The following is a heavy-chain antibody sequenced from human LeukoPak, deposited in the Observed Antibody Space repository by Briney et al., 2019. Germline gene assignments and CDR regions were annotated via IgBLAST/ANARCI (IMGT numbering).Heavy chain of an antibody. CDR2: IYISGST. J-gene: IGHJ4*02. CDR3: ARGPTTVTRAFDY. V-gene: IGHV4-59*10. CDR1: GGSFSGYY. Sequence: PSETLSLTCAVYGGSFSGYYWSWIRQPAGKGLEWIGRIYISGSTNYNPSLKSRVTMSVDTSKNQFSLKLSSVTAADTAVYYCARGPTTVTRAFDYWGQGTLVTVSS. D-gene: IGHD4-17*01.